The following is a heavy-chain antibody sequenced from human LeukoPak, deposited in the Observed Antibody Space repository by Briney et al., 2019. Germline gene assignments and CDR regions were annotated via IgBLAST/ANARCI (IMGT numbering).Heavy chain of an antibody. V-gene: IGHV3-7*03. CDR3: ARAAAGTSYDY. CDR1: GFTFSSYW. J-gene: IGHJ4*02. Sequence: PGGSLRLSCVASGFTFSSYWMSWVRQAPGKGLEWVANIKQDGSEKYYVDSVKGRFTISRDNAKNSLYLQMNSLRAEDTAVYYCARAAAGTSYDYWGRGTLVTVSS. D-gene: IGHD6-13*01. CDR2: IKQDGSEK.